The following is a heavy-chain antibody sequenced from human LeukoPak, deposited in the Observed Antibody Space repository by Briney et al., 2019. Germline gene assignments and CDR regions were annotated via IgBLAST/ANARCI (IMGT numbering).Heavy chain of an antibody. CDR2: IDHSDSP. D-gene: IGHD6-25*01. Sequence: SETLSLTCAVYGGSFSGYYWSWIRQPPGKGLEWIGEIDHSDSPNYNPSLTSRITISIDTSKNQFSLNLTSVTAADTAVYFCARDIAAAATGDYWGQGILVTVSS. J-gene: IGHJ4*02. CDR1: GGSFSGYY. V-gene: IGHV4-34*01. CDR3: ARDIAAAATGDY.